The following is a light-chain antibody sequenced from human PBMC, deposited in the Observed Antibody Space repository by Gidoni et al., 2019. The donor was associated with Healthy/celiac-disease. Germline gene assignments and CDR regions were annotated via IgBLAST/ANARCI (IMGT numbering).Light chain of an antibody. CDR3: QQYGSSPRT. Sequence: EIALTQSPGTLSLSPGERATLSCRASQSVSSSYLAWYQQKPGQAPRLLFYGASSRATGIPDRFSGSGSGTDFTLTISRLEPEDFAVYYCQQYGSSPRTFGQGTKVEIK. V-gene: IGKV3-20*01. CDR1: QSVSSSY. CDR2: GAS. J-gene: IGKJ1*01.